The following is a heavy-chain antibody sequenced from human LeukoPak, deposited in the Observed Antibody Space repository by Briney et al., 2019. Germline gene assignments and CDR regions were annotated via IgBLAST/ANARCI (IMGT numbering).Heavy chain of an antibody. CDR1: GGSFSGYY. CDR2: INHSGST. D-gene: IGHD2-15*01. J-gene: IGHJ4*02. Sequence: SETLSLTCAVYGGSFSGYYWSWIRQPPGKGLEWIGEINHSGSTNYNPSLKSRVTISVDTSKSQFSLKLSSVTAADTAVYYCARDSVVVPGGIDYWGQGTLVTVSS. V-gene: IGHV4-34*01. CDR3: ARDSVVVPGGIDY.